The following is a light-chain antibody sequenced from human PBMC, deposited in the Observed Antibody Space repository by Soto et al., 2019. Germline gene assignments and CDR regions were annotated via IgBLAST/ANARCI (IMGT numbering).Light chain of an antibody. J-gene: IGLJ2*01. CDR3: SSYTTNKTLL. Sequence: QSALTQPASVSGSPGQSITISCTGTSSDVGAYNFVSWYQQHPGKAPKLIFYEVSNRPPGLSDRFSGFKSGTTASLTISGLQAEDEADYFCSSYTTNKTLLFGGGTKLTVL. CDR2: EVS. CDR1: SSDVGAYNF. V-gene: IGLV2-14*01.